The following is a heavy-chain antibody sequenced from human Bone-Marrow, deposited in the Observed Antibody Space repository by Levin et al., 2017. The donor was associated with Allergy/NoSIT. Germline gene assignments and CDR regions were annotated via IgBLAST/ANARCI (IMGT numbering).Heavy chain of an antibody. V-gene: IGHV3-53*01. CDR3: ARGPRGAARNYDYGMDV. J-gene: IGHJ6*02. D-gene: IGHD6-6*01. CDR1: GLTVSSDY. CDR2: IYNDGNT. Sequence: GGSLRLSCAASGLTVSSDYMSWVRQAPGKGLEWVSIIYNDGNTYYADSVKGRFTISRDNSKNSLYLQMNSLRAEDTAVYYCARGPRGAARNYDYGMDVWGQGTTVTVSS.